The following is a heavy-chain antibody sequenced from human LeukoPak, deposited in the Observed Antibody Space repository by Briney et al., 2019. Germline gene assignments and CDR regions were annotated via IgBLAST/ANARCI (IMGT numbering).Heavy chain of an antibody. CDR3: ARAQGNFGSGSYYNPGDY. CDR1: GFTFSDYW. J-gene: IGHJ4*02. D-gene: IGHD3-10*01. CDR2: IKQDGSEK. Sequence: GGSLRLSCAASGFTFSDYWITWVRQAPGKGLEWVADIKQDGSEKYYVDSVKGRFTISRDNAKKSLYLQMNNLRAEDTAVYYCARAQGNFGSGSYYNPGDYWGQGTLVTVSS. V-gene: IGHV3-7*01.